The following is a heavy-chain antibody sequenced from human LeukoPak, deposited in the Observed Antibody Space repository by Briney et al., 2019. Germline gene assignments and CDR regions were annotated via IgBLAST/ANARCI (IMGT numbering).Heavy chain of an antibody. J-gene: IGHJ6*03. CDR1: GLTFHDYA. V-gene: IGHV3-23*01. D-gene: IGHD2-21*01. Sequence: GGSLRLSCAISGLTFHDYAMTWVRQAPGKGLEWVSTIVGDSSKTYYADSVKGRFTISRDNSNYMLFLHMNNLRAEDTAIYYCAKQPYNYYYLDVWGKGITVTVSS. CDR3: AKQPYNYYYLDV. CDR2: IVGDSSKT.